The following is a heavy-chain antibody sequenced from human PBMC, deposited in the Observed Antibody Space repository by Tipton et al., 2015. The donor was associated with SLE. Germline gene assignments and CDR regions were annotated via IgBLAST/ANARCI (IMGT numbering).Heavy chain of an antibody. CDR3: ASRLHGGPIYYFDY. D-gene: IGHD3-10*01. V-gene: IGHV1-69*05. Sequence: QSGAEVKKPGSSVKVSCKSSGGTFNSYAISWVRQAPGQGLEWMGGIIPMFGTPNYAQKFQGRVTITTDESTTTGYMEMSSLRSEDTAGYYCASRLHGGPIYYFDYWGQGTLVTVSS. CDR1: GGTFNSYA. J-gene: IGHJ4*02. CDR2: IIPMFGTP.